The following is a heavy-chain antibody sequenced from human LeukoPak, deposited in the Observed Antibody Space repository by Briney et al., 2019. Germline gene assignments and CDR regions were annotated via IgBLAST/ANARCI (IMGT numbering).Heavy chain of an antibody. V-gene: IGHV3-23*01. D-gene: IGHD2-2*01. Sequence: GGSLRLSCATSGFTFSSFGMSWVRQAPGKGLEWVSSISGSGNTYYADSVKGRFTVSRDNSNNTLYLQVNSLRVEDTAVFYCAKGGISSAAGSDYWGQGTLVTVSS. J-gene: IGHJ4*02. CDR3: AKGGISSAAGSDY. CDR2: ISGSGNT. CDR1: GFTFSSFG.